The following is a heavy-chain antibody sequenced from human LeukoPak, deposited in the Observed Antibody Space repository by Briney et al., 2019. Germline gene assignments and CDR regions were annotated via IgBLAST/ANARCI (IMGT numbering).Heavy chain of an antibody. Sequence: PGGSLRLSCAASGFTFSSYAMSWVRQAPGKGLEWVSGISGSGGSTFYADSVKGRFTISRDNSKNTLYLQMNSLRAEDTAVYYCAKTDLAITMSPGVALFDNWGQGTLVTVSS. CDR3: AKTDLAITMSPGVALFDN. CDR2: ISGSGGST. J-gene: IGHJ4*02. D-gene: IGHD3-22*01. CDR1: GFTFSSYA. V-gene: IGHV3-23*01.